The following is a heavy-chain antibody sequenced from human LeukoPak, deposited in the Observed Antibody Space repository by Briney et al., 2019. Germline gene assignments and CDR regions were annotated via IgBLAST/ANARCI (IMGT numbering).Heavy chain of an antibody. V-gene: IGHV3-30-3*01. CDR1: GFTFSSYA. D-gene: IGHD5-18*01. CDR3: ARLQLWSYHFDY. Sequence: GGSLRLSCAASGFTFSSYAMQWVRQAPGKGLEWVAVISYDGSNKYYADSVKGRFTIARDNSKNTLYLQMNSLRAEDTAVYYCARLQLWSYHFDYWGQGTLVTVSS. CDR2: ISYDGSNK. J-gene: IGHJ4*02.